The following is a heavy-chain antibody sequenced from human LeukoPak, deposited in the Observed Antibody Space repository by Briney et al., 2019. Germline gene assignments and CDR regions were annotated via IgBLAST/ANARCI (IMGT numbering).Heavy chain of an antibody. J-gene: IGHJ6*02. CDR3: AKLSNSSGWTYHYAMDV. V-gene: IGHV3-23*01. CDR2: ISGSTSTT. Sequence: GSLRLSCAASAFTFSNYAMGWVRQAPGKGLEWVSSISGSTSTTYYADSVRGRFTISRDNSKNTLSLQMNSLGAEDTAVYYCAKLSNSSGWTYHYAMDVWGQGTTVTVSS. D-gene: IGHD6-19*01. CDR1: AFTFSNYA.